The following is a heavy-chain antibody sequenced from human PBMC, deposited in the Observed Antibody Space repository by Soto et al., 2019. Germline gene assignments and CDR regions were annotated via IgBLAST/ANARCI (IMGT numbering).Heavy chain of an antibody. CDR1: GFTFSDYY. V-gene: IGHV3-11*01. CDR2: ISSSGSTI. Sequence: GGSLRVSCAASGFTFSDYYMSWIRQAPGKGLEWVSYISSSGSTIYYAVSVKGRFTISRDNAKNSLYLQMNGLRAEDTAVYYCARISWGTIALSDYWGQGTLVPVSS. J-gene: IGHJ4*02. CDR3: ARISWGTIALSDY. D-gene: IGHD3-16*01.